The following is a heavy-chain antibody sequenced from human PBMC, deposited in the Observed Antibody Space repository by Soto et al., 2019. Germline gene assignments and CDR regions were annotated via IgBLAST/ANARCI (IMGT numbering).Heavy chain of an antibody. D-gene: IGHD3-10*01. CDR1: GGSISSGGYY. CDR3: ARVGSGDSHNAFDI. J-gene: IGHJ3*02. CDR2: IYYSRST. V-gene: IGHV4-31*03. Sequence: QVQLQESGPGLVKPSQTLSLTCTVSGGSISSGGYYWSWIRQHPGKGLEWIGYIYYSRSTYYNSSLKSRVTISVDTSKNQFSLKLSSVTAADTAVYYCARVGSGDSHNAFDIWGQGTMVTVSS.